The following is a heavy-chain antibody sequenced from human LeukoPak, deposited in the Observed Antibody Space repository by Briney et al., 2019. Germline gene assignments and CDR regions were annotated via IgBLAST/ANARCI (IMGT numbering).Heavy chain of an antibody. V-gene: IGHV3-74*01. CDR1: GITFSNYW. J-gene: IGHJ4*02. Sequence: SGRFLRPSFAASGITFSNYWIHWVRQASGQGVVWGSRNNSYGSNTSYADSVKGRFTISRDNAKNTLYMQMNRLRAEDTAVYYCARDGYCSSTSCYYFDYWGQGTLVTVSS. CDR3: ARDGYCSSTSCYYFDY. CDR2: NNSYGSNT. D-gene: IGHD2-2*01.